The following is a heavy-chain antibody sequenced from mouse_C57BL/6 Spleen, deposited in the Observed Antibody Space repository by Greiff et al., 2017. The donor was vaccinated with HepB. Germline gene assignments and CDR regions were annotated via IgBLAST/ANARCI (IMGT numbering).Heavy chain of an antibody. CDR3: ARKGAAGYFDY. Sequence: QVQLKQSGPELVKPGASVKISCKASGYAFSSSWMNWVKQRPGKGLEWIGRIYPGDGDTNYNGKFKGKATLTADKSSSTAYMQLSSLTSEDSAVYLCARKGAAGYFDYWGQGTTLTVSS. CDR2: IYPGDGDT. V-gene: IGHV1-82*01. CDR1: GYAFSSSW. J-gene: IGHJ2*01.